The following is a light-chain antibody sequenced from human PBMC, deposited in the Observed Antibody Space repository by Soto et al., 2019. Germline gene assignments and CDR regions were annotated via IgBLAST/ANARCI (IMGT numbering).Light chain of an antibody. CDR2: GAS. CDR3: QQYGSSPQT. J-gene: IGKJ1*01. V-gene: IGKV3-20*01. Sequence: ELLFTRSQGTLAWSAGRRRRLSCQASQSVSSSYLAWYQQKPGQAPRLLIYGASSRATGIPDRFSGSGSGTDFALTISRLEPEDFAVYYCQQYGSSPQTFGQGTKVDIK. CDR1: QSVSSSY.